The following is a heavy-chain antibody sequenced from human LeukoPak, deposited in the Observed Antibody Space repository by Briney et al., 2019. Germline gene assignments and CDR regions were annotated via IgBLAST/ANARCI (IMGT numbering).Heavy chain of an antibody. J-gene: IGHJ5*02. Sequence: GGSLRLSCAASGFTVSSNYMSWVRQAPGKGLEWVSVIYSGGSTYYADSVKGRFTISRDNSKNTLYLQMNSLRAEDTAVYFCSRFGETYWFDPWGQGTLVTVSS. V-gene: IGHV3-66*01. CDR1: GFTVSSNY. CDR2: IYSGGST. D-gene: IGHD3-10*01. CDR3: SRFGETYWFDP.